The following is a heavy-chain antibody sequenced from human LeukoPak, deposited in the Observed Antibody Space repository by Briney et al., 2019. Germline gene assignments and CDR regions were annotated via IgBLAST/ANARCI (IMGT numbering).Heavy chain of an antibody. V-gene: IGHV3-11*06. Sequence: AGGSLRLSCAASGFTFSDYYMSWIRQAPGKGLEWVSYISSSSSYTNYADSVKGRYTISRDNAKNSLYLQMNSLRAEDTAVYYCARAPHYSNYGPYYYGMDVWGQGTTVTVSS. CDR1: GFTFSDYY. CDR2: ISSSSSYT. J-gene: IGHJ6*02. D-gene: IGHD4-11*01. CDR3: ARAPHYSNYGPYYYGMDV.